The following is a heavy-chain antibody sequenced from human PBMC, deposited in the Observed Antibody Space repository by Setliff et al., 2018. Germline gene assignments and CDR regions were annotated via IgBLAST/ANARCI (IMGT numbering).Heavy chain of an antibody. CDR1: DGSMTSGSYY. D-gene: IGHD6-6*01. V-gene: IGHV4-39*06. CDR3: ARGRNIAARLLDS. Sequence: SETLSLTCSVSDGSMTSGSYYWGWIRQPPGKGLEWIGSVYYSGTTYYNPSLKSRLTMSVDTSKNQFTLKVISVTAADTAAYYCARGRNIAARLLDSWGQGTLVT. CDR2: VYYSGTT. J-gene: IGHJ4*02.